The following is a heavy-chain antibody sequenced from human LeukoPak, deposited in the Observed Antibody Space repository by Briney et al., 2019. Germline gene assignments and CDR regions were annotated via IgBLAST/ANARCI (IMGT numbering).Heavy chain of an antibody. CDR2: ISAYNGNT. J-gene: IGHJ6*03. Sequence: ASVKVSCKASGYTFTSYAMNWVRQAPGQGLEWMGWISAYNGNTNYAQKLQGRVTMTTDTSTSTAYMELRSLRSDDTAVYYCARVGDVYGSGSYPTSHYYYYYYMDVWGKGTTVTVSS. D-gene: IGHD3-10*01. CDR3: ARVGDVYGSGSYPTSHYYYYYYMDV. V-gene: IGHV1-18*01. CDR1: GYTFTSYA.